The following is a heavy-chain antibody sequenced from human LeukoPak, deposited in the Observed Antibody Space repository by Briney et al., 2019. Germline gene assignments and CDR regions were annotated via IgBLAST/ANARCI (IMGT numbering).Heavy chain of an antibody. V-gene: IGHV3-7*01. Sequence: PGGSLRLSCAASGFTFSRYWMTWVRQAPGKGLEWVANIKEDGSEKYYVEIVKGRFTISSDNAKNSVYLQMNSLRAEDTAVYYCARVRSGYYFDYWGQGTLVTVSS. J-gene: IGHJ4*02. CDR1: GFTFSRYW. CDR3: ARVRSGYYFDY. CDR2: IKEDGSEK.